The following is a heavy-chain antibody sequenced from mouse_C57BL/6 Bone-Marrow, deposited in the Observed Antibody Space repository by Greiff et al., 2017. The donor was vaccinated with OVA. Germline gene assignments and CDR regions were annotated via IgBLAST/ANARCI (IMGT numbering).Heavy chain of an antibody. J-gene: IGHJ3*01. Sequence: VKLVESGPELVKPGASVKLSCKASGYTFTSYDINWVKQRPGQGLEWIGWIYPRDGSTTYNEKFKGKATLTVDTSSSTAYMELHSLTSEDSAVYFGARTFFAYWGQGTLVTVSA. V-gene: IGHV1-85*01. CDR1: GYTFTSYD. CDR2: IYPRDGST. CDR3: ARTFFAY.